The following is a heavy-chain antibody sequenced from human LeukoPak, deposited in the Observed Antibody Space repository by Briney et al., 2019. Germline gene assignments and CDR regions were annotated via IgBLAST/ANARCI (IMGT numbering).Heavy chain of an antibody. CDR3: ARVSSGWYGDLFDY. V-gene: IGHV1-69*04. CDR1: GGTFSSYA. J-gene: IGHJ4*02. CDR2: IIPILGIA. Sequence: ASVKVSCKASGGTFSSYAISWVRQAPGQGLEWMGRIIPILGIANYAQKLQGRVTMTTDTSTSTAYMELRSLRSDDTAVYYCARVSSGWYGDLFDYWGQGTLVTVSS. D-gene: IGHD6-19*01.